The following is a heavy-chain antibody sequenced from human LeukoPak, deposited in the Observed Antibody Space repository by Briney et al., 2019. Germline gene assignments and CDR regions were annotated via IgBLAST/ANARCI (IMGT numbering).Heavy chain of an antibody. D-gene: IGHD3-3*01. CDR3: ARDGPNYDFWSGYYGQGLDY. CDR1: GFTFSSYS. V-gene: IGHV3-21*01. J-gene: IGHJ4*02. Sequence: GGSLRLSCAASGFTFSSYSKNWVRQAPGKGLEWVSSISSSSSYIYYADSVKGRFIISRDNAKNSLYLQMNRLRAEDTAVYYCARDGPNYDFWSGYYGQGLDYWGQGTLVTVSS. CDR2: ISSSSSYI.